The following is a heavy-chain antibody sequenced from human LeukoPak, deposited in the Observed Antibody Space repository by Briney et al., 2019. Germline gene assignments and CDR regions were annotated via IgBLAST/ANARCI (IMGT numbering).Heavy chain of an antibody. V-gene: IGHV1-69*04. J-gene: IGHJ2*01. D-gene: IGHD3-10*01. Sequence: GSSVKVSCKASGGSFSSYAISWVRQAPGQGLEWMGRIIPILGIANYAQKFQGRVTITADKSTSTAYMELSSLRSEDTAVYYCAELSITMVRGVNMPPWYFDLWGRGTLVTVSS. CDR2: IIPILGIA. CDR3: AELSITMVRGVNMPPWYFDL. CDR1: GGSFSSYA.